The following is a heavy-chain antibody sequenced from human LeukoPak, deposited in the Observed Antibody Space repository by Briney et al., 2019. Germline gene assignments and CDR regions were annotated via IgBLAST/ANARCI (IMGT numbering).Heavy chain of an antibody. CDR3: ASDREYYYGSGSFDY. D-gene: IGHD3-10*01. CDR1: GFTFSSYA. CDR2: ISSNGGST. V-gene: IGHV3-64*01. J-gene: IGHJ4*02. Sequence: PGGSLRLSCAASGFTFSSYAMHWVRQAPGKGLEYVSAISSNGGSTYYANSVKGRFTISRDNAKSSLYLQMNSLRAEDTAVYYCASDREYYYGSGSFDYWGQGTLVTVSS.